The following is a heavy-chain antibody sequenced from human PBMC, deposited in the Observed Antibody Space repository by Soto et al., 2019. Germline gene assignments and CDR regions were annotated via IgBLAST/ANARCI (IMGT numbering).Heavy chain of an antibody. CDR2: MYWHDDK. V-gene: IGHV2-5*01. J-gene: IGHJ5*01. CDR3: AHSHCEILTGAFDS. Sequence: SGPTLVNPTQTLTLTCTFSGFSLTNTGVTVGWIRQPPGKALEWLALMYWHDDKRYNPSLRNRLTIAKDTSKNRVVLTLANVGPVDTATYVPAHSHCEILTGAFDSWGRGTLVTVSS. D-gene: IGHD3-9*01. CDR1: GFSLTNTGVT.